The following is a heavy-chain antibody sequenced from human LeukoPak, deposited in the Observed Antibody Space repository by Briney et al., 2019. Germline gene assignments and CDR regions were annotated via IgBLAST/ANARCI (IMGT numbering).Heavy chain of an antibody. J-gene: IGHJ4*02. CDR3: ARRQPEVVIPYFDY. CDR2: FNHSGST. CDR1: GGSFSGYY. D-gene: IGHD3-22*01. Sequence: SEPLSLTCAVYGGSFSGYYWSWIRQPPGKGLEWIGEFNHSGSTNSNTPLKSRVTISVDTSKNQFSLKLSSVNAADTAVYYCARRQPEVVIPYFDYWGQGTLVTVSS. V-gene: IGHV4-34*01.